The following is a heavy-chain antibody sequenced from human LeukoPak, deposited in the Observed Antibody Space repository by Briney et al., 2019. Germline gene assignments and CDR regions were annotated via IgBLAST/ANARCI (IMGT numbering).Heavy chain of an antibody. Sequence: GGSLRLSCAASVFTFSNYWMTWVRQAPGKGLAWVANIKQDGSEKYYVDSVKGRVTLSRDNAENSLYLQMNSLRAEDTAVYYGARSTYGGYDYFDYWGQGTLVTVSS. CDR1: VFTFSNYW. J-gene: IGHJ4*02. V-gene: IGHV3-7*04. D-gene: IGHD5-12*01. CDR2: IKQDGSEK. CDR3: ARSTYGGYDYFDY.